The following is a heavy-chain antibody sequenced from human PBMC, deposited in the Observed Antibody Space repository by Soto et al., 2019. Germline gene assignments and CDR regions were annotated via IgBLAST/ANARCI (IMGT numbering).Heavy chain of an antibody. CDR2: ISWNSAGI. CDR3: VKMYYWDSSVYYYVGGFDD. CDR1: GFIFDDYA. J-gene: IGHJ4*02. Sequence: EVQLVESGGGLVQPGRSLRLSCAASGFIFDDYAMHWVRQAPGKGLEWVSGISWNSAGIGYADSVKGRFTISRDNAKNSLYMQLNSLRAEDPALYSCVKMYYWDSSVYYYVGGFDDWGQGTLVTVSS. V-gene: IGHV3-9*01. D-gene: IGHD3-22*01.